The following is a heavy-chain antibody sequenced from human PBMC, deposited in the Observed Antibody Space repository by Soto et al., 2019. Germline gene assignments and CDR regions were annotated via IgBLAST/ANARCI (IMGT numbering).Heavy chain of an antibody. J-gene: IGHJ4*02. D-gene: IGHD3-22*01. CDR3: TRVLVGSVSYYYSSGYPC. CDR1: RFTVSRNY. V-gene: IGHV3-53*01. Sequence: GGSLRLSCAASRFTVSRNYMSWVRPDPGKGMEWVSVFYSGGRTYYADSVKGRFTISRENSKNTLYLQVNILRDEDTSVHYSTRVLVGSVSYYYSSGYPCWVQGTLVTV. CDR2: FYSGGRT.